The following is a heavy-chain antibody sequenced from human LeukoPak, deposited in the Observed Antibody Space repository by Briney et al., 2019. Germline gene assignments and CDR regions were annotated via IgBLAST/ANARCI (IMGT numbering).Heavy chain of an antibody. D-gene: IGHD3-3*01. J-gene: IGHJ3*02. Sequence: SETLSLTCTVSGGSISSSSYYWGWIRQPPGKGLEWIGSIYYSGSTYYNPSLKSRVTISVDTSKNQFSLKLSSVIAADTAVYYCARHPQNTIFGVVITSENAFDIWGQGTMVTVSS. CDR3: ARHPQNTIFGVVITSENAFDI. CDR1: GGSISSSSYY. CDR2: IYYSGST. V-gene: IGHV4-39*01.